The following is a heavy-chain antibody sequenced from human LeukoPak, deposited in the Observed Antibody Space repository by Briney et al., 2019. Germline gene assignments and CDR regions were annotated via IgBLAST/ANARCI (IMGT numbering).Heavy chain of an antibody. J-gene: IGHJ4*02. D-gene: IGHD5-12*01. CDR1: GYTFTSYD. CDR3: ARDGGYSGYDLPAPDY. V-gene: IGHV1-2*02. Sequence: ASVKVSCKASGYTFTSYDINWVRQATGQGLEWMGWINPNSGGTNYAQKFQGRVTMTRDTSISTAYMELSRLRSDDTAVYYCARDGGYSGYDLPAPDYWGQGTLVTVSS. CDR2: INPNSGGT.